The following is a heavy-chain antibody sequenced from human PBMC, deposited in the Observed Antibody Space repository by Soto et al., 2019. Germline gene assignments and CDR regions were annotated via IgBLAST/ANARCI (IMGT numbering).Heavy chain of an antibody. CDR1: GGSIRGYD. V-gene: IGHV4-59*01. J-gene: IGHJ4*02. CDR3: ARDLAATR. D-gene: IGHD2-15*01. Sequence: ETLSLTCTVSGGSIRGYDGSWIRQPPGKGLEWIGYIYYSGSTNYNPSLKSRVTISVDTSKNQFSLKLNSVTAADTAVYYCARDLAATRWGQGTLVTVSS. CDR2: IYYSGST.